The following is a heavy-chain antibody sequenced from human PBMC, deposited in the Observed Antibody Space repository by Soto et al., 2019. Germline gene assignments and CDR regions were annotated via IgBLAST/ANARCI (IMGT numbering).Heavy chain of an antibody. CDR2: INPSGGST. J-gene: IGHJ6*03. CDR1: GYTFTSYY. V-gene: IGHV1-46*01. CDR3: AIFPLKTGPATQNSVRDF. Sequence: GASVKVSCKASGYTFTSYYMHWVRQAPGQGLEWMGIINPSGGSTSYAQKFQGRVTMTRDTSTSTVYMELSSLRSEDTAVYYCAIFPLKTGPATQNSVRDFWGKGTTDTFP. D-gene: IGHD2-21*01.